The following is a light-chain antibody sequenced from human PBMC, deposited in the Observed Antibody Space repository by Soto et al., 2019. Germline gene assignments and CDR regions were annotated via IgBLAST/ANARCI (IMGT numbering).Light chain of an antibody. CDR2: GDT. V-gene: IGKV3-11*01. CDR3: LHRNNWPPRFT. Sequence: EIVLTQSPATLSLSPGERATLSCGASQRITASLASYQQKPGQAPRLLIYGDTTRAAGIPARFSGSGSGTDFTLTISGLETEDFAVYFCLHRNNWPPRFTFGPGTAVEVK. J-gene: IGKJ3*01. CDR1: QRITAS.